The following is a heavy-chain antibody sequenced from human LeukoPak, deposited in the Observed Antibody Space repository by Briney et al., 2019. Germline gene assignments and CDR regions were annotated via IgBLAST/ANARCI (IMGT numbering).Heavy chain of an antibody. J-gene: IGHJ3*02. Sequence: SETLSLTCTVSGGSISSSSYYWGWIRQPPGKGLEWIGSIYYSGSTYYNPSLKSRVTISVDTSKNQFSLKLSSVTAADTAVYYCARVTYCTNGVCYDAFDIWGQGTMVTVSS. V-gene: IGHV4-39*07. CDR2: IYYSGST. D-gene: IGHD2-8*01. CDR1: GGSISSSSYY. CDR3: ARVTYCTNGVCYDAFDI.